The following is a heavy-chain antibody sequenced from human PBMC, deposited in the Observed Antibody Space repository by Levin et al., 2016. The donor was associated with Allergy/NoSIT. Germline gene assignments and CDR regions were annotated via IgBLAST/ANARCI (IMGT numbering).Heavy chain of an antibody. CDR2: ISAYNGNT. Sequence: ASVKVSCKASGYTFTSYGISWVRQAPGQGLEWMGWISAYNGNTNYAQKLQGRVTMTTDTSTSTAYMELRSLRSDDTAVYYCARDVVAPWSGRSGTYDAFDIWGQGTMVTVSS. CDR1: GYTFTSYG. CDR3: ARDVVAPWSGRSGTYDAFDI. D-gene: IGHD3-10*01. J-gene: IGHJ3*02. V-gene: IGHV1-18*01.